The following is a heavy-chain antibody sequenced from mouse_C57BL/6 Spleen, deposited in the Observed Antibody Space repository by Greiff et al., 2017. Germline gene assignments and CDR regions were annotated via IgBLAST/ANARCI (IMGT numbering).Heavy chain of an antibody. V-gene: IGHV14-4*01. J-gene: IGHJ1*03. D-gene: IGHD1-1*01. CDR3: TTAGSSYRYFDV. CDR2: IDPENGDT. Sequence: EVQRVESGAELVRPGASVKLSCTASGFNIKDDYMHWVKQRPEQGLEWIGWIDPENGDTEYASKFQGKATITADTSSNTAYLQLSSLTSEDTAVYYCTTAGSSYRYFDVWGTGTTVTVSS. CDR1: GFNIKDDY.